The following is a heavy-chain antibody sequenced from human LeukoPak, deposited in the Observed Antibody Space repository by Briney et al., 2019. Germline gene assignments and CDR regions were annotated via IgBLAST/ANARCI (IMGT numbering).Heavy chain of an antibody. CDR3: ARHRRCSGGSYYLAAFDI. V-gene: IGHV4-59*08. J-gene: IGHJ3*02. D-gene: IGHD2-15*01. Sequence: PSETLSLTCTVSGGSISSYYWSWIRQPPGQGLEGIGYIYYRGGTNYNPSLKSRVTISVDTSKNQFSLKLSSVTAADTAVYYCARHRRCSGGSYYLAAFDIWGQGTMVTVSS. CDR1: GGSISSYY. CDR2: IYYRGGT.